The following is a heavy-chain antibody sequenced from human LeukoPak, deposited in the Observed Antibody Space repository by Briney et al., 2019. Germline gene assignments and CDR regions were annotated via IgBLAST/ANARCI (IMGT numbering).Heavy chain of an antibody. J-gene: IGHJ4*02. CDR3: ARQIASAGTAGFDF. CDR2: IYSTGST. V-gene: IGHV4-4*07. Sequence: SETLSLTCTVSGGSISSYYWSWIRQPAGKGLEWIGRIYSTGSTNYNPSLKSRVTMSVDTSKNQFSLRLRSVTAADTAVYYCARQIASAGTAGFDFWGQGALITVSS. CDR1: GGSISSYY. D-gene: IGHD6-13*01.